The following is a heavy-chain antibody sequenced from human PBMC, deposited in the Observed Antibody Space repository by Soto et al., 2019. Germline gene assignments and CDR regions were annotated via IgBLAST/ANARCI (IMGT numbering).Heavy chain of an antibody. CDR2: IIPIFNAA. CDR1: GGTFSSYT. Sequence: QVQLVQSGAEVKKPGSSVKVSCKASGGTFSSYTISWVRQAPGQGLEWMGGIIPIFNAAKYEPKFQGRLTITADESRSTAYMELSSLTSEDTAVYYCARDGGGNSLAYWGQGTLVLVSS. V-gene: IGHV1-69*01. J-gene: IGHJ4*02. CDR3: ARDGGGNSLAY. D-gene: IGHD2-21*02.